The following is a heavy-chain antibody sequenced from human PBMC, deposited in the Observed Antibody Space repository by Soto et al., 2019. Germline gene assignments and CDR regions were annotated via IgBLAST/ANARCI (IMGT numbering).Heavy chain of an antibody. CDR1: GGTFSSYA. D-gene: IGHD4-17*01. J-gene: IGHJ6*02. CDR2: IIPIFGTA. V-gene: IGHV1-69*12. CDR3: ARVAVTNQSSYYCMDV. Sequence: QVQLVQSGAEVKKPGSSVKVSCKASGGTFSSYAISWVRQAPGQGLEWLGGIIPIFGTANYAQKFQGRVTITEDESTSTAYIELSSLRSEDTAVDSCARVAVTNQSSYYCMDVWGQGSTVTVSS.